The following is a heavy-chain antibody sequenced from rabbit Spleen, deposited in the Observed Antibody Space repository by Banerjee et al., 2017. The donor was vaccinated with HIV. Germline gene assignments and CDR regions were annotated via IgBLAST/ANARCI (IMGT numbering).Heavy chain of an antibody. CDR1: GFSFSNKAV. D-gene: IGHD6-1*01. CDR2: INAATAKP. V-gene: IGHV1S45*01. Sequence: QQQLVESGGGLVKPGASLTLTCKASGFSFSNKAVMCWVRQAPGKGLEWIACINAATAKPVYATWAKGRFTISKTSSTTVTLQMTSLTAADTATYFCARDPYAGYVGYGYGLDLWGPGTLVTVS. CDR3: ARDPYAGYVGYGYGLDL. J-gene: IGHJ4*01.